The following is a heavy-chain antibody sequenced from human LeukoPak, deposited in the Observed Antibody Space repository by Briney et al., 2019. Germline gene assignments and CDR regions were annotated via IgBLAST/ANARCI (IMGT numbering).Heavy chain of an antibody. CDR1: GGSFSGYY. CDR3: ARDGGYYERGENWFDP. Sequence: SETLSLTCAVYGGSFSGYYWSWIRQPPGKGLEWIGEINHSGSTYYNPSLKSRVTISVDTSKNQFSLKLSSVTAADTAVYYCARDGGYYERGENWFDPWGQGTLVTVSS. D-gene: IGHD3-22*01. CDR2: INHSGST. V-gene: IGHV4-34*01. J-gene: IGHJ5*02.